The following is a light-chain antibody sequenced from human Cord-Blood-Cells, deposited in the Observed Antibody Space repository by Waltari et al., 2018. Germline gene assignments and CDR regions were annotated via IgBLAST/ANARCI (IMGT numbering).Light chain of an antibody. V-gene: IGKV1-NL1*01. J-gene: IGKJ1*01. CDR1: QGISNY. CDR2: AAS. CDR3: RQHYSTPWP. Sequence: DIQITQTPSSLPASVGDRVTIPCRASQGISNYLAWYQQKPGKAPKLLLYAASSLESGGPSRFSGSGSGTDYTLTISSLQPEDFATYYCRQHYSTPWPFGQGTKVEIK.